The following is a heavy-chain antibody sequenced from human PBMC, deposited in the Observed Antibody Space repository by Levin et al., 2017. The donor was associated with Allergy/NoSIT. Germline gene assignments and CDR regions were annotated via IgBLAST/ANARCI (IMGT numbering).Heavy chain of an antibody. D-gene: IGHD3-9*01. V-gene: IGHV3-7*01. CDR2: IKQDGSEK. CDR3: ARVVFPALRYFDWSTHHYYYGMDV. CDR1: GFTFSSYW. J-gene: IGHJ6*02. Sequence: GGSLRLSCAASGFTFSSYWMSCVRQAPGKGLEWVANIKQDGSEKYYVDSVKVRFTISRDNAKNSLYLQMTHLGAEETAVYYCARVVFPALRYFDWSTHHYYYGMDVWGQGTTVTVSS.